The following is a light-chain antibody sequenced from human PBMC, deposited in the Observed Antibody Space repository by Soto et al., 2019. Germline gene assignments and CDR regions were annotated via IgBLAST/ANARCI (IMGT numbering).Light chain of an antibody. CDR1: QTTNTW. J-gene: IGKJ4*01. CDR3: QQYESYPMT. CDR2: DAS. V-gene: IGKV1-5*01. Sequence: DIQMTQFPSTLSASVGDRVTITCRASQTTNTWLAWYQQKPGTAPKLLIYDASSLEGGVPSRFSASGSGTEFTLTISSLQPDDFATYYCQQYESYPMTFGGGTKVEIK.